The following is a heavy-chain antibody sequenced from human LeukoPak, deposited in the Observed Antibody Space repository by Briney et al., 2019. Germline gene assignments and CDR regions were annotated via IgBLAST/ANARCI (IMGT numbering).Heavy chain of an antibody. CDR3: ARDWGSIRVIADY. D-gene: IGHD7-27*01. CDR2: ISSNSDNT. J-gene: IGHJ4*02. V-gene: IGHV1-18*01. CDR1: GYTFTSYG. Sequence: ASVNVSCKATGYTFTSYGIHWVRQAPGQGREWMGWISSNSDNTNYAQKLQGRVTMTTDTSTSTAYMELRSLRSDDTALYFCARDWGSIRVIADYWGQGTLVTVSS.